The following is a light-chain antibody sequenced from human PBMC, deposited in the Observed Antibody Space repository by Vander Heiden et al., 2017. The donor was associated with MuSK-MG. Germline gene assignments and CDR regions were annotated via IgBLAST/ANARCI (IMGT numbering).Light chain of an antibody. Sequence: IVFTQSPATLSLSPGERATLSCRASQSVSSYLAWDQQKPGQAPRLLIYDASNRATGIPARFSGSGSGTDFTLTISSLEPEDFAVYYCQQRGNWPPTWTFGQGTKVEIK. CDR2: DAS. CDR3: QQRGNWPPTWT. J-gene: IGKJ1*01. CDR1: QSVSSY. V-gene: IGKV3-11*01.